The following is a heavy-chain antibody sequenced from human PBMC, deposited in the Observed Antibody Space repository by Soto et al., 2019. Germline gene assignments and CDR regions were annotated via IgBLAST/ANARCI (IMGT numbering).Heavy chain of an antibody. J-gene: IGHJ2*01. V-gene: IGHV1-18*04. CDR1: GYTFTSYG. D-gene: IGHD3-9*01. Sequence: QVQLVQSGAEVKKPGASVKVSCKASGYTFTSYGISWVRQAPGQGLEWMGWISAYNGNTNYAQKLQGRVTMTTDTAQNLQGKVNPTKDTYTSTAYIKLRTLRSDDTAVYYCATAKSARTGYYPRGEIPATDWYFDLWGRRTLVTVSS. CDR2: ISAYNGNT. CDR3: ATAKSARTGYYPRGEIPATDWYFDL.